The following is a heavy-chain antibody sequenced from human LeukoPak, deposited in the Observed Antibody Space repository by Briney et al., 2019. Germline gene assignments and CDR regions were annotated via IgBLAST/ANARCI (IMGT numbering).Heavy chain of an antibody. Sequence: GASVKVSCKASGGTFSSYAISWVRQAPGQGLEWMGRIIPILGIANYAQKFQGRVTITADKSTSTAYMELSSLRSEDTAVYYCASGRKSGYSGYDARVALDIWGQGTMVTVSS. D-gene: IGHD5-12*01. J-gene: IGHJ3*02. CDR3: ASGRKSGYSGYDARVALDI. CDR2: IIPILGIA. V-gene: IGHV1-69*04. CDR1: GGTFSSYA.